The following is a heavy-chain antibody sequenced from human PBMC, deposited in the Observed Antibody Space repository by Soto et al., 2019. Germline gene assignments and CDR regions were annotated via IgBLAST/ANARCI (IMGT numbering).Heavy chain of an antibody. CDR3: ASDPGVATHYYYGMDV. CDR2: INPSGGST. V-gene: IGHV1-46*01. Sequence: ASVNVSCKASGYTFTSYYMHWVRQAPGQGLEWMGIINPSGGSTSYAQKFQGRVTMTRDTSASTVYMELSSLRSEDTAVYYCASDPGVATHYYYGMDVWGQGTTVTVSS. J-gene: IGHJ6*02. D-gene: IGHD5-12*01. CDR1: GYTFTSYY.